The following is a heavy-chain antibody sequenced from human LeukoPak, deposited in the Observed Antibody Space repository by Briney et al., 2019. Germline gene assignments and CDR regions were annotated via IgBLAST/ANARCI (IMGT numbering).Heavy chain of an antibody. CDR3: ARRAPGYQNIVVVTGQESWFDP. V-gene: IGHV4-34*01. D-gene: IGHD2-21*02. CDR2: INHSGST. J-gene: IGHJ5*02. Sequence: PSETLSLTCAVYGVSFSGYYWSWIRQPPGKGLEWIGEINHSGSTNYNPSLKSRVTISVDTSKNQFSLKLSSVTAADTAVYYCARRAPGYQNIVVVTGQESWFDPWGQGTLVTVSS. CDR1: GVSFSGYY.